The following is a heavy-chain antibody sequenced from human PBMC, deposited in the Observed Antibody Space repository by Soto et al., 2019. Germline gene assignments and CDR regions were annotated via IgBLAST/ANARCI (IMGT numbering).Heavy chain of an antibody. J-gene: IGHJ4*02. Sequence: PGGSLRLSCAASGFIFTRYSMNWVRQAPGKGLEWVSSISSTTNYIYYGDSMKGRFTISRDNAKNSLYLEMNSLRAEDTAVYYCARESEDLTSNFDYWVQGTLVTVSS. CDR2: ISSTTNYI. CDR1: GFIFTRYS. CDR3: ARESEDLTSNFDY. V-gene: IGHV3-21*06.